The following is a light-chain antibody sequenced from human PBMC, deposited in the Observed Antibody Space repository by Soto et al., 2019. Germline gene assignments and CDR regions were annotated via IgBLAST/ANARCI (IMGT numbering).Light chain of an antibody. CDR3: PFFVGPGPVV. V-gene: IGLV8-61*01. CDR1: SASVLTSYY. CDR2: STN. J-gene: IGLJ2*01. Sequence: QAVVSQEPSFSVSPGETVTLTCGLTSASVLTSYYPSWYQQTPGQAPRTLIYSTNIRSSGVPDRFSGSILGNKAALTITGAQADDESDYYCPFFVGPGPVVFAGGTKLPVL.